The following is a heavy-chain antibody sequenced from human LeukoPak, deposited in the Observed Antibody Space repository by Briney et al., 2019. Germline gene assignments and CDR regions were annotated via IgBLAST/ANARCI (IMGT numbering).Heavy chain of an antibody. CDR3: ARLPFHSGWSTFDY. V-gene: IGHV4-59*01. CDR2: IYYSGST. Sequence: SETLSLTCTVSGGSISSYYWSWIRQPPGKGLDWIGYIYYSGSTNYNPSLKSRVTISVDTSKNQFSLKLSSVTAADTAVYYCARLPFHSGWSTFDYWGQGTLVTVSS. CDR1: GGSISSYY. J-gene: IGHJ4*02. D-gene: IGHD6-19*01.